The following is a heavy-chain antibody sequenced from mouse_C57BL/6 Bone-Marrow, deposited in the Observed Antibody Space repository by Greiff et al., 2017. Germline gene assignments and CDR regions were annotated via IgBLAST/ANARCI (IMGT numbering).Heavy chain of an antibody. D-gene: IGHD3-1*01. V-gene: IGHV1-26*01. CDR1: GSTFPDHY. CDR3: ARYRDWYYAMDY. J-gene: IGHJ4*01. Sequence: EVQLQQSGPELVKPGASVKISCKVSGSTFPDHYMNWVKQSHGKSLEWIGDINPNNGGTSYNQKFKGKAKLTVDKSSSPAYMELRSQTSEDSACYFCARYRDWYYAMDYGGQGTSVTVSS. CDR2: INPNNGGT.